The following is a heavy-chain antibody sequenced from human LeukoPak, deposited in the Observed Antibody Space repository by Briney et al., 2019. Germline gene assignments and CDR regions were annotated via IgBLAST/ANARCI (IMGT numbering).Heavy chain of an antibody. CDR2: ISSNGAST. CDR3: AKRGSVGTLGHFDY. Sequence: PGGSLRLSCAASGFTFSSYAMSWVRQAPGKGLEWVSGISSNGASTYYVDPVKGRFTISRDNSKNTLFLQMNSLRAEDTAVYYCAKRGSVGTLGHFDYWGQGTLVTVSS. V-gene: IGHV3-23*01. CDR1: GFTFSSYA. D-gene: IGHD6-13*01. J-gene: IGHJ4*02.